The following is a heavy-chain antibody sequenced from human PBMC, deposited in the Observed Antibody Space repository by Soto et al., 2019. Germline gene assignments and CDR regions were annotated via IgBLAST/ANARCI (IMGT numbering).Heavy chain of an antibody. D-gene: IGHD3-22*01. Sequence: GGSLRLSCAASGFTFTSYAMSWVRQAPGKGLEWVSSISGSGGGTYYADSVKGRFTISRDNSKNTLYLQMNSLRAEDTAVYYCAKKPVVVMTTRGYYFDYWGQGTLVTVSS. CDR2: ISGSGGGT. V-gene: IGHV3-23*01. CDR3: AKKPVVVMTTRGYYFDY. CDR1: GFTFTSYA. J-gene: IGHJ4*02.